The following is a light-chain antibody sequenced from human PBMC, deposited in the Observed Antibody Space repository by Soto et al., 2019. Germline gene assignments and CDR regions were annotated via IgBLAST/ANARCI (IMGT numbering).Light chain of an antibody. CDR2: DVT. Sequence: QSALTQPASVSGSPGQSITISCTGTRSDVGGYNFVSWYQQHPGNAPKLIIYDVTSRPSGVSNRFSGSKSGNAASLTISGLQAEDEALYYCNSYTSSGAVVFGGGTKVTVL. V-gene: IGLV2-14*03. CDR3: NSYTSSGAVV. CDR1: RSDVGGYNF. J-gene: IGLJ3*02.